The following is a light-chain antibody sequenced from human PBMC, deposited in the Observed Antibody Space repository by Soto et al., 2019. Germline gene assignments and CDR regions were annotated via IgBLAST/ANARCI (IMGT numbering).Light chain of an antibody. V-gene: IGKV3-15*01. CDR1: QSVNSN. Sequence: IVMTQSPATLSVSPGERATLSCRASQSVNSNLAWYQQKPGQAPRLRIYGASTRATGIPARFSGSGSGTEFTLTISSLQPDDSATYYCQQYNSLWTFGQGTKVDIK. CDR3: QQYNSLWT. J-gene: IGKJ1*01. CDR2: GAS.